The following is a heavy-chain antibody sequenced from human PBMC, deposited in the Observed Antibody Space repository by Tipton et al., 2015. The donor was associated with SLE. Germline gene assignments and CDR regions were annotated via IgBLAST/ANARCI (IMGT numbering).Heavy chain of an antibody. CDR3: AGRGDLVVVTSYFDY. CDR2: IYYTGST. Sequence: LRLSCTVSGASISTDGVYWSWIRQHPGKGLEWIGNIYYTGSTYYNPSLKSRVTISVDTSKNQFSLKLSSVTAADTAVYYCAGRGDLVVVTSYFDYWGQGTLVTVSS. CDR1: GASISTDGVY. D-gene: IGHD2-21*02. J-gene: IGHJ4*02. V-gene: IGHV4-31*03.